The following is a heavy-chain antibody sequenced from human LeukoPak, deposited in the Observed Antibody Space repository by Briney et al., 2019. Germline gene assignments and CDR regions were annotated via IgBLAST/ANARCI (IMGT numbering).Heavy chain of an antibody. V-gene: IGHV1-3*01. D-gene: IGHD2-15*01. Sequence: ASVKVSCKASGYTFTSYAMHWVRQAPGQRLEWMGWVNAGNGNTKYSQKFQGRVTITRDTSASTAYMELSSLRSEDTAVYYCARGCSGGSCYFFYWGQGTLVTVSS. J-gene: IGHJ4*02. CDR1: GYTFTSYA. CDR3: ARGCSGGSCYFFY. CDR2: VNAGNGNT.